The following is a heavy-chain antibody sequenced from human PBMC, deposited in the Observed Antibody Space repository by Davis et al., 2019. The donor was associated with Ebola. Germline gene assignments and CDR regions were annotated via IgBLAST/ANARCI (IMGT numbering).Heavy chain of an antibody. CDR3: ARDSGWFGELLSYYFDY. J-gene: IGHJ4*02. CDR1: GFIFSSYT. CDR2: ISSSSSYI. D-gene: IGHD3-10*01. Sequence: GESLKISCAASGFIFSSYTMNWVRQAPGKGLEWVSSISSSSSYIYYADSVKGRFTISRDNAKNTLYLQMNSLRAEDTAVYYCARDSGWFGELLSYYFDYWGQGTLVTVSS. V-gene: IGHV3-21*01.